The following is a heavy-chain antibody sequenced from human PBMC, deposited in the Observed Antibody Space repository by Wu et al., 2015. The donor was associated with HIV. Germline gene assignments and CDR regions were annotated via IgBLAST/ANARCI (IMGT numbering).Heavy chain of an antibody. CDR1: GGPFRTYA. CDR2: ILPIFDTA. V-gene: IGHV1-69*12. J-gene: IGHJ2*01. D-gene: IGHD5-18*01. CDR3: AKADQRGYDYGHWNFDF. Sequence: QVQLVQSGPEVKKPGSSVKVSCKASGGPFRTYAINWVRQAPGQGLEWMGGILPIFDTANYAQKFQGRVTITADESTSTAYMEVKSLRSEDTAVFYCAKADQRGYDYGHWNFDFWGHGTLVTVSS.